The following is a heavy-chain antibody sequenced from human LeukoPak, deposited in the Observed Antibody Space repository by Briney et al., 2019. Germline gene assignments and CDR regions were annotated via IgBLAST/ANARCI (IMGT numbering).Heavy chain of an antibody. D-gene: IGHD1-1*01. CDR3: VTDRARLFWYFDL. Sequence: GASVKVSCKVSGSTRSEVSIHWVRQAPGEGLEYVGGSDPEDGETFHAQNFQGRVSMTEDTSTDTAYMELSSLRSEDTAVYFCVTDRARLFWYFDLWGRGTLVTVSS. J-gene: IGHJ2*01. V-gene: IGHV1-24*01. CDR1: GSTRSEVS. CDR2: SDPEDGET.